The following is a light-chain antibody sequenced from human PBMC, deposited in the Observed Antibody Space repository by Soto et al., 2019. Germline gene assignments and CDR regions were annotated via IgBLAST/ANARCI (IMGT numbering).Light chain of an antibody. CDR3: CSYAGSSTYV. CDR2: EGS. CDR1: SSDVGSYNL. J-gene: IGLJ1*01. Sequence: LTQPASVSGSPGQSITISCTGTSSDVGSYNLVSWYQQHPGKAPKLMIYEGSKRPSGVSNRFSGSKSGNTASLTISGLQAEDEADYYCCSYAGSSTYVFGTGTRSPS. V-gene: IGLV2-23*01.